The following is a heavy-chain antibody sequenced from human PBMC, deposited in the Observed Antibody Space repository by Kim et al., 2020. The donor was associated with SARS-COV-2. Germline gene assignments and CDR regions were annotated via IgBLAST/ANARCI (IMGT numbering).Heavy chain of an antibody. J-gene: IGHJ6*02. CDR2: ISSDSDTI. CDR1: GFSFSDCS. Sequence: GGSLRLSCAASGFSFSDCSMNWVRQAPGKGLELVSYISSDSDTIDYANSVKGRFAVSRDNAKNSLYLQMISLRDEDTAVYYCVRDFCHDRSGRRDYDLDVWGQGTTVTVSS. CDR3: VRDFCHDRSGRRDYDLDV. D-gene: IGHD3-22*01. V-gene: IGHV3-48*02.